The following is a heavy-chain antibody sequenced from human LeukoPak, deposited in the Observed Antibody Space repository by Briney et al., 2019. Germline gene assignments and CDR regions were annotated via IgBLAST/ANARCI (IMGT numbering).Heavy chain of an antibody. CDR3: ARAKVGNVLRFLEWLSTHYYFDY. D-gene: IGHD3-3*01. V-gene: IGHV1-8*03. CDR1: GYTFTSYD. CDR2: MNPNSGNT. Sequence: GASVKVSCKASGYTFTSYDINWVRQATGQGLEWMGWMNPNSGNTRYAQKFQGRVTITRNTSISTAYMELSSLRSEDTAVYYCARAKVGNVLRFLEWLSTHYYFDYWGQGTLVTVSS. J-gene: IGHJ4*02.